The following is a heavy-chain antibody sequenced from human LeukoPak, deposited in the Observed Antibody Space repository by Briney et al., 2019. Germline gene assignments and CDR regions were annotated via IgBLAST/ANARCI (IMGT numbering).Heavy chain of an antibody. V-gene: IGHV4-34*01. D-gene: IGHD2-21*02. Sequence: SETLSLTCAVYGGSFSGYYWSWIRQPPGKGLEWIGEINHSGSTNYNPSPKSRVTISVDTSKNQFSLKLSSVTAADTAVYYCASSWRLRTIEKWGQGTLVTVSS. J-gene: IGHJ4*02. CDR1: GGSFSGYY. CDR2: INHSGST. CDR3: ASSWRLRTIEK.